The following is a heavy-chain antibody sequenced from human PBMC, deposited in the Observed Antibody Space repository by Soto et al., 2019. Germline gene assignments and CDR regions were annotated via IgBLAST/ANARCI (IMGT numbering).Heavy chain of an antibody. CDR3: ATPSPLCAGDAGGCEFQH. Sequence: QVQLVQSGAEVKKPGASVKASCKASGYTCTTSPIHWVRQAPGQKLEWMGWINAANGNAKYSQKFQGRVTINRDAPASTAYMELSGLRSEDTAVYYCATPSPLCAGDAGGCEFQHWGQGTLVTVSS. CDR2: INAANGNA. J-gene: IGHJ1*01. V-gene: IGHV1-3*01. CDR1: GYTCTTSP. D-gene: IGHD2-21*02.